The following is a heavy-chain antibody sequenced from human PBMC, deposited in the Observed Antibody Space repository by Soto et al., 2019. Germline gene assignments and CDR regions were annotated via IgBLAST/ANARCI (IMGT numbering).Heavy chain of an antibody. CDR3: AKYPTALYCSGGSCYSDYFDY. CDR2: ISGSGGST. CDR1: GFTFSSYA. Sequence: EVQLLESGGGLVQPGGSLRLSCAASGFTFSSYAMSWVRQAPGKGLEWVSAISGSGGSTYYADSVKGRFTISRDNSKNTLYLQMNSLRAEDTAVYYCAKYPTALYCSGGSCYSDYFDYWGQGTLVTVSS. V-gene: IGHV3-23*01. J-gene: IGHJ4*02. D-gene: IGHD2-15*01.